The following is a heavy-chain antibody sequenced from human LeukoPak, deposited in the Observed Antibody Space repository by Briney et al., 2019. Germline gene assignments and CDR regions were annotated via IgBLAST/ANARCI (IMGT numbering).Heavy chain of an antibody. Sequence: GGSLRLSCAASGFTFSDYAMHWVRQAPDKGLEWVSSISGSGGTTYYAESVKGRFTISRDNSKSTLYLQMTSLRGEDTALYYCAKYRTGCTPVYYYGMDVWGQGTTVTVSS. V-gene: IGHV3-23*01. CDR1: GFTFSDYA. D-gene: IGHD3/OR15-3a*01. J-gene: IGHJ6*02. CDR3: AKYRTGCTPVYYYGMDV. CDR2: ISGSGGTT.